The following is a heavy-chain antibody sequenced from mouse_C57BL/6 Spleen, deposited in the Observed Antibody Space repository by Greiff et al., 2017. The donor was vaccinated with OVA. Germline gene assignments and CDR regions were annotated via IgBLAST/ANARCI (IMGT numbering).Heavy chain of an antibody. D-gene: IGHD1-3*01. CDR3: GREVGGWYFDV. J-gene: IGHJ1*03. Sequence: EVMLVESGGGLVKPGGSLKLSCAASGFTFSSYAMSWVRQTPEKRLEWVATISDGGSYTYYPDNVKGRFTISRDNAKNNLYLQRSHLKSEDTAMYYCGREVGGWYFDVWGTGTTVTVSS. V-gene: IGHV5-4*01. CDR1: GFTFSSYA. CDR2: ISDGGSYT.